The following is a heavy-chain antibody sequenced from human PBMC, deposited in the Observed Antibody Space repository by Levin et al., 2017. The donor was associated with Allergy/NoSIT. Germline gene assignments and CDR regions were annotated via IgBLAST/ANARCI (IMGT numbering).Heavy chain of an antibody. D-gene: IGHD3-22*01. CDR2: IYNSGST. CDR1: GGSISSSSYY. V-gene: IGHV4-39*01. CDR3: ARHLRYDSSGYYPIDY. Sequence: SETLSLTCTVSGGSISSSSYYWGWIRQPPGKGLEWIGSIYNSGSTYYNPSLKSRVTISVDTSKNQFSLKLSSVTAADTAVYYCARHLRYDSSGYYPIDYWGQGTLVTVSS. J-gene: IGHJ4*02.